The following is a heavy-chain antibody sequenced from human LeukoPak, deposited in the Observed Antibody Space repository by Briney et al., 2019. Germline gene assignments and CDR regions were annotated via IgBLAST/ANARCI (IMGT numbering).Heavy chain of an antibody. Sequence: GESLTISCKVSGYSFDAYWIAWVRQMPGKGLEWMGIIYPGDSDTRYSPSFQGQVTLSADKSATTAHPQWSSLKASDTAMYYCARLPTYYSDSSGHYYCDYWGEGALVTVSS. J-gene: IGHJ4*02. V-gene: IGHV5-51*01. D-gene: IGHD3-22*01. CDR1: GYSFDAYW. CDR3: ARLPTYYSDSSGHYYCDY. CDR2: IYPGDSDT.